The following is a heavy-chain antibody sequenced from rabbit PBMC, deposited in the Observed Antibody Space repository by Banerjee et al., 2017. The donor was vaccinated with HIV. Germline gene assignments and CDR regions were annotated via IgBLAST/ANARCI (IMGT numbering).Heavy chain of an antibody. CDR1: GFSLSSYA. CDR3: ARRNAASYWSL. J-gene: IGHJ3*01. Sequence: QSVEESGGDLVKPGGTLTLTCTVSGFSLSSYAMCWVRQAPGKGLEWIGCIYTGSGSTYYASWAKGRFTISKTSSTTVTLQMTSLTAADTATYFCARRNAASYWSLWGQGTLVTVS. V-gene: IGHV1S40*01. CDR2: IYTGSGST. D-gene: IGHD8-1*01.